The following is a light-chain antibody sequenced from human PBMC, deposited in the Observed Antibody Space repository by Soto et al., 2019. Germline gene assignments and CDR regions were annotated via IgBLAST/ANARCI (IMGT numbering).Light chain of an antibody. CDR3: QHYNSYSEQ. CDR2: KAS. V-gene: IGKV1-5*03. Sequence: DIQMTQSPSTLSASVGDRVTITCRASQSISSWLAWYQQRPGKAPKLLIYKASTLKSGVPSRFSASGSGTEFTLTISSLQPDDSVTPYCQHYNSYSEQFGHGT. J-gene: IGKJ1*01. CDR1: QSISSW.